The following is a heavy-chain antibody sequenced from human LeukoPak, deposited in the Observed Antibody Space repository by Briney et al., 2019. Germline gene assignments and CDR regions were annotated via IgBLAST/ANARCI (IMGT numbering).Heavy chain of an antibody. Sequence: GASVKVSCKVSGYTPTELSMHWVRQAPGKGLEWMGGFDPEDGETIYAQKFQGRVTMTGDTSTDTAYMELSSLRSEDTAVYYCATEGAWFGELLYNDYWGQGTLVTVSS. J-gene: IGHJ4*02. CDR1: GYTPTELS. D-gene: IGHD3-10*01. CDR3: ATEGAWFGELLYNDY. V-gene: IGHV1-24*01. CDR2: FDPEDGET.